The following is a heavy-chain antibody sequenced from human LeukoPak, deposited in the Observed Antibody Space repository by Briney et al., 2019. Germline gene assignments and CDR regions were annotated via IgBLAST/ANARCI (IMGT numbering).Heavy chain of an antibody. Sequence: GESLKISCKGSGYSFTSYWIGWVRQMPGKGLEWMGVIYPGDSDTRYSPSFQGQVTISADKSISTAYLQRSSLKASDTAMYYCAREPDSSGYSFDYWGQGTLVTVSS. D-gene: IGHD3-22*01. CDR1: GYSFTSYW. CDR2: IYPGDSDT. CDR3: AREPDSSGYSFDY. V-gene: IGHV5-51*01. J-gene: IGHJ4*02.